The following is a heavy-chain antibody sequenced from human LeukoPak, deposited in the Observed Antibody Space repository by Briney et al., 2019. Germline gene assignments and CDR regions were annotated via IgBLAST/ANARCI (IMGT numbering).Heavy chain of an antibody. Sequence: GASVKVSCKASGYTFTDYYMHWVRQAPGQGLEWMGRINPNSGGTNYAQKFQGRVTMTRGTSISTAYMELSRLTSDDTAVYYCARDRGIAAAGTSFTFGYWGQGTLVTVSS. CDR3: ARDRGIAAAGTSFTFGY. J-gene: IGHJ4*02. V-gene: IGHV1-2*06. CDR1: GYTFTDYY. CDR2: INPNSGGT. D-gene: IGHD6-13*01.